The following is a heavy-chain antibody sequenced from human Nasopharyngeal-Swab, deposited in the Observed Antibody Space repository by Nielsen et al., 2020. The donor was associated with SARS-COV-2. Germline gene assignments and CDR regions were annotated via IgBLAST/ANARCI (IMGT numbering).Heavy chain of an antibody. Sequence: GESLKISCAASGFTFSGYAMSWVRQPQGKGLEWVSGINSPGGTYYRDSVKGRFTISKDNSQNTLYLQMDSLRAEDTAIYYCVKDYPELVGSSSIFYYWGQGIQVTVSS. J-gene: IGHJ4*02. CDR3: VKDYPELVGSSSIFYY. V-gene: IGHV3-23*01. D-gene: IGHD3-10*01. CDR1: GFTFSGYA. CDR2: INSPGGT.